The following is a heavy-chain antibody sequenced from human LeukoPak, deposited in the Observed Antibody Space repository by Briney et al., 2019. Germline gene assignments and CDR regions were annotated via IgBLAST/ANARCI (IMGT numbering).Heavy chain of an antibody. CDR3: AKADITMVRGPIVS. CDR2: ISYDGSNK. J-gene: IGHJ4*02. CDR1: GFTFSSYG. V-gene: IGHV3-30*18. Sequence: GGSLRLSCAASGFTFSSYGMHWVRQAPGKGLEWVAVISYDGSNKYYADSVKGRFTISRDNSKNTLYLQMNSLRAEDTAVYYCAKADITMVRGPIVSWGQGTLVTVSS. D-gene: IGHD3-10*01.